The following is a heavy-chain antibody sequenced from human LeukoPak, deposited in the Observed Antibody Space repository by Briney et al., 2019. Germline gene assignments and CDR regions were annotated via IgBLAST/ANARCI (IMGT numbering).Heavy chain of an antibody. J-gene: IGHJ4*02. CDR3: VSPTADYPFLYYFDS. CDR2: ISSDGNSK. D-gene: IGHD5-12*01. Sequence: GGSLRLSCAASGFSFSSYSIHWVRQAPGKGLEWVAVISSDGNSKNFALSVKGRFAISRDNSKNTLFLQMNDLRSEDTALYYCVSPTADYPFLYYFDSWGQGTLVTVSS. CDR1: GFSFSSYS. V-gene: IGHV3-30*09.